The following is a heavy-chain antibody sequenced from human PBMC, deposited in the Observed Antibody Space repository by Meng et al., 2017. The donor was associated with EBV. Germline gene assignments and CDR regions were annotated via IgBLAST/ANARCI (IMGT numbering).Heavy chain of an antibody. CDR3: ARLLDI. J-gene: IGHJ3*02. CDR1: GGSVSRGSYY. Sequence: QEPAPVRVKPSQTMFHTCIVSGGSVSRGSYYWSWIRQPPGKGLEWIGYIYYSGSTNYNPPLKSRVTISVDTSKNQFSLKLSSVTAADTAVYYCARLLDIWGQGTMVTVSS. V-gene: IGHV4-61*01. CDR2: IYYSGST.